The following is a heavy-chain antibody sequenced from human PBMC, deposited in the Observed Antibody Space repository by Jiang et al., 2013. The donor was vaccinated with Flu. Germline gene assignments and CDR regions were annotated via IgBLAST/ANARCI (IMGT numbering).Heavy chain of an antibody. CDR1: FRSSA. CDR2: IDDGNSK. V-gene: IGHV3-30-3*01. D-gene: IGHD3-16*01. Sequence: FRSSAMNWVRQAPGKGWSGCSYIDDGNSKYYADSVKGRFTISRDNSKNTVYLQMNSLRAEDTAVYYCARGAVSVWGSLHVGYYFDYWGQGTLVTVSS. J-gene: IGHJ4*02. CDR3: ARGAVSVWGSLHVGYYFDY.